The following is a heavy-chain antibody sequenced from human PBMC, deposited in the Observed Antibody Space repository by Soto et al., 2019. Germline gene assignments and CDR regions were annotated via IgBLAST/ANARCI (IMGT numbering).Heavy chain of an antibody. CDR1: GGSISSGDYY. V-gene: IGHV4-30-4*01. CDR2: IYYSGST. Sequence: QVQLQESGPGLVKPSQTLSLTCTVSGGSISSGDYYWSWIRQPPGKGLEWIGYIYYSGSTYYNPSLKSRVTISVDTSKNQFSLKLSSVTAADTAVYYCARDLHSGRDYYDSSGTDYWGQGTLVTVSS. J-gene: IGHJ4*02. D-gene: IGHD3-22*01. CDR3: ARDLHSGRDYYDSSGTDY.